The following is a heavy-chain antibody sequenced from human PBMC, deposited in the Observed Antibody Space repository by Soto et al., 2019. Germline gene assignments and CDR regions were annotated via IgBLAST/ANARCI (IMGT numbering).Heavy chain of an antibody. Sequence: SETLSLTCTVSGGSISSGGYYWSWIRQHPGKGLEWLGYINYSGSTYYNPSLKSRVTISVDTSDSQLSLKMSSVTAADTAVYYCARYYYDRSGYYGLDYWGQGTLVTVSS. J-gene: IGHJ4*02. D-gene: IGHD3-22*01. V-gene: IGHV4-31*03. CDR3: ARYYYDRSGYYGLDY. CDR1: GGSISSGGYY. CDR2: INYSGST.